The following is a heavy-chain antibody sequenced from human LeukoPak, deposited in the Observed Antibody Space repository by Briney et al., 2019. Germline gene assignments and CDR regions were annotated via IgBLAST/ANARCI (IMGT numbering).Heavy chain of an antibody. D-gene: IGHD5-24*01. CDR3: ARDSPSRWRAFKPNAGQYYFDC. V-gene: IGHV3-33*01. CDR2: IWYDGSNK. J-gene: IGHJ4*02. CDR1: GFTFSSYG. Sequence: GGSLRLSCAASGFTFSSYGMHWVRQAPGKGLEWVAVIWYDGSNKYYADSAKGRFTISRDNSKNTLYLQMNSLRAEDTAVYYCARDSPSRWRAFKPNAGQYYFDCWGQGTLVTVSS.